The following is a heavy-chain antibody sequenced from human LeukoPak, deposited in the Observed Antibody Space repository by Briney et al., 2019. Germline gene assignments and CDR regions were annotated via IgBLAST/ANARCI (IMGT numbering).Heavy chain of an antibody. D-gene: IGHD2-2*01. CDR2: INTDGSDT. J-gene: IGHJ4*02. CDR3: ATSRSFDY. CDR1: GFTFGSYW. Sequence: PGGSLRLSCAASGFTFGSYWMHWVRQAPGKGLVWVSRINTDGSDTSYADSVKGRFTISRDNAKNTLYLQMNSLRVEDTAVYYCATSRSFDYWGQGTLVTVSS. V-gene: IGHV3-74*01.